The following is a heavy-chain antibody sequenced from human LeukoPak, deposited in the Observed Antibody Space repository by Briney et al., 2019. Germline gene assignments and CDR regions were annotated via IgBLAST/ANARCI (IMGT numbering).Heavy chain of an antibody. J-gene: IGHJ4*02. Sequence: GESLKISCQGSGSTFAIYWIGWVRQVPGKGLEWMGIIYPGDSDTKYSPSFQGQVTMSVDKSINTAYLQWDSLKASDTAMYYCARLSTRLLDHWGQGTRVTVSS. D-gene: IGHD3-3*01. CDR1: GSTFAIYW. CDR3: ARLSTRLLDH. CDR2: IYPGDSDT. V-gene: IGHV5-51*01.